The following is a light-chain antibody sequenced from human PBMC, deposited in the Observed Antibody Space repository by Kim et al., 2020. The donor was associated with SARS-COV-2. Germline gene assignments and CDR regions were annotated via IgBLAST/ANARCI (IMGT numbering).Light chain of an antibody. CDR3: QQYLSSSPSVS. CDR1: ENIDRW. V-gene: IGKV1-5*01. Sequence: VGDRVTITCLASENIDRWLAWYQQEPGKAPKLLIYYVSSLESGVPSRFSGSGSGTEFTLTISSLQPDDFATYFCQQYLSSSPSVSFGGGTKVDIK. CDR2: YVS. J-gene: IGKJ4*01.